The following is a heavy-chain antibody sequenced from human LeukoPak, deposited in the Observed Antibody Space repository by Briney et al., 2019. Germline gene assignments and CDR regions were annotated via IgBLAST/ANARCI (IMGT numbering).Heavy chain of an antibody. J-gene: IGHJ4*02. V-gene: IGHV3-30*04. Sequence: SGRSLRLSCAASGFTFSSYAMHWVRQAPGKGLEWVAVISYDGSNKYYADSVKGRFTISRDNSKNTLYLQMNSLKAEDMAVYYCAKGSDDIVVVVAAEFDYWGQGTLVTVSS. CDR1: GFTFSSYA. D-gene: IGHD2-15*01. CDR3: AKGSDDIVVVVAAEFDY. CDR2: ISYDGSNK.